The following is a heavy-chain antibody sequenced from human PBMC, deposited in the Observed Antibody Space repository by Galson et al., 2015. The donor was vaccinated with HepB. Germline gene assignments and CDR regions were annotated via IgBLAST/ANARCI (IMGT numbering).Heavy chain of an antibody. J-gene: IGHJ4*02. D-gene: IGHD3-3*02. CDR1: GFTFSSYG. CDR3: ARPLGDHLFDY. Sequence: SLRLSCAASGFTFSSYGMSWVRQAPGQGLEWVSTFSGSGNIFYADSVKGRFTISRDNSKNTLYLQMNSLRVDDTAVYFCARPLGDHLFDYWGQGTLVTVSS. CDR2: FSGSGNI. V-gene: IGHV3-23*01.